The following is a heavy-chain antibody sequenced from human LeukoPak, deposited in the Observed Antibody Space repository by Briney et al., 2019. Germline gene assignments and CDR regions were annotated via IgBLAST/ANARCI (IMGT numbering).Heavy chain of an antibody. CDR3: TRDLRMDYYYVDYYYYGMDV. Sequence: PGGSLRLSCAASGFTFSSYAMSWVRQAPGKGLVWVSRINSDGSSLTYADSVKGRFTVSRDNAKNTLYLQMNSLRAEDTAVYYCTRDLRMDYYYVDYYYYGMDVWGQGTTVTVSS. CDR1: GFTFSSYA. V-gene: IGHV3-74*03. J-gene: IGHJ6*02. D-gene: IGHD3-10*02. CDR2: INSDGSSL.